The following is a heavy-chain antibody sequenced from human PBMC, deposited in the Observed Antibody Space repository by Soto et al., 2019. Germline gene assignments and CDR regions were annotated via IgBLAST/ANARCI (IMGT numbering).Heavy chain of an antibody. Sequence: QVQLVESGGGVVQPGRSLRLSCAASGFTFSSYGMHWVRQAPGKGLEWVAVISYDGSNKYYADSVKGRFTISRDNSKNTLYLQMNSLGAEDTAVYYCAKDPLRVPAAISFDYWGQGTLVTVSS. D-gene: IGHD2-2*01. V-gene: IGHV3-30*18. CDR3: AKDPLRVPAAISFDY. J-gene: IGHJ4*02. CDR1: GFTFSSYG. CDR2: ISYDGSNK.